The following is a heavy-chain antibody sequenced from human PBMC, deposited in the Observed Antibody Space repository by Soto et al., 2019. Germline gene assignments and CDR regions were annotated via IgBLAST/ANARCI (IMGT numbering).Heavy chain of an antibody. V-gene: IGHV3-30*18. CDR2: ISYDGSNK. CDR1: GFTFSSYG. Sequence: GGSLRLSCAASGFTFSSYGMHWVRQAPGKGLEWVAVISYDGSNKYYADSVKARFTISRDNSKNTLYLQMNSLRAEDTAVYYCAKAFPGVLRVLEWLSQPGYYFDCWGQGTLVTVYS. J-gene: IGHJ4*02. CDR3: AKAFPGVLRVLEWLSQPGYYFDC. D-gene: IGHD3-3*01.